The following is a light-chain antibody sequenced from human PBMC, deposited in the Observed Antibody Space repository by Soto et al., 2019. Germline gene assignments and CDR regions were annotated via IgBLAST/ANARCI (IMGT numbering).Light chain of an antibody. V-gene: IGKV3-20*01. CDR3: QQYGSSPQT. Sequence: EIVFTHSPATLCLFQRKIGTLSCSASQSVSSKLAWYQQKPGQAPRLLIYGASSRATGIPDRFSGSGSGTDFTLTISRLEPEDFAVYYCQQYGSSPQTFGQGTKVDIK. CDR1: QSVSSK. J-gene: IGKJ1*01. CDR2: GAS.